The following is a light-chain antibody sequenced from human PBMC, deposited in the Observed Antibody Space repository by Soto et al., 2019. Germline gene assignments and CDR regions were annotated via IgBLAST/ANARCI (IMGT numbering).Light chain of an antibody. CDR2: ANN. J-gene: IGLJ1*01. CDR1: HSNIGAGYE. Sequence: QAVVTQPPSVSGAPGQRVTISCTGTHSNIGAGYEVHWYQQLPGAAPKLVIYANNNRPSGVPDRFSGSKSGASAFLAITGLQPEDEGDYYCQSHDNSLSGSGLFGSGTKVTVL. V-gene: IGLV1-40*01. CDR3: QSHDNSLSGSGL.